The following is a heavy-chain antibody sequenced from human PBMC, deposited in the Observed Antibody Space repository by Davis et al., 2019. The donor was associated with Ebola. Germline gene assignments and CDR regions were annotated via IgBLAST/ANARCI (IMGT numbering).Heavy chain of an antibody. D-gene: IGHD2-2*01. Sequence: GESLKISCAASGFTFSSYSMNWVRQAPGKGLEWVSSISSSSSYIYYADSVKGRFTISRDNAKNSLYLQMNSLRAEDTAVYYCARARGYCSSTSCLYYYYYYMDVWGKGTTVTVSS. J-gene: IGHJ6*03. CDR1: GFTFSSYS. V-gene: IGHV3-21*01. CDR2: ISSSSSYI. CDR3: ARARGYCSSTSCLYYYYYYMDV.